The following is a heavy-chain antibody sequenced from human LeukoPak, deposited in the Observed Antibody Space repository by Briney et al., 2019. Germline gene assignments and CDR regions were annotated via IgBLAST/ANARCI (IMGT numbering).Heavy chain of an antibody. J-gene: IGHJ6*02. D-gene: IGHD3-10*01. V-gene: IGHV3-7*01. CDR1: GFTFSSYW. CDR2: IKQDGSEK. Sequence: PGGSLRLSCAASGFTFSSYWMSWVRQAPGKGLEWVANIKQDGSEKYYADSVKGRFTISRDNAKNSLYLQMNSLRAEDTAVYYCARALERLLWFGELYPYGMDVWGQGTTVTVSS. CDR3: ARALERLLWFGELYPYGMDV.